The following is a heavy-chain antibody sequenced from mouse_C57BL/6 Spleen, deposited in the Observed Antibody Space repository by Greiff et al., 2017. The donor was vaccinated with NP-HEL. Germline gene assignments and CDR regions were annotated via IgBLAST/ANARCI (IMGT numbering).Heavy chain of an antibody. Sequence: EVKLVESGGDLVKPGGSLKLSCAASGFTFSSYGMSWVRQTPDKRLEWVATISSGGSYTYYPDSVKGRFTISRDNAKNNLYLQMNSLKSEETAMYYCAIQPDDYEAWWFAYWGQGTLVTVSA. D-gene: IGHD2-4*01. J-gene: IGHJ3*01. V-gene: IGHV5-6*01. CDR2: ISSGGSYT. CDR1: GFTFSSYG. CDR3: AIQPDDYEAWWFAY.